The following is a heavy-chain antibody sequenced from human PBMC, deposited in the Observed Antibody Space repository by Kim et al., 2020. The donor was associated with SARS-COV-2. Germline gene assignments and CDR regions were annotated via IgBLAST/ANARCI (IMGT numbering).Heavy chain of an antibody. V-gene: IGHV3-49*02. CDR2: GGTT. Sequence: GGTTEYAASVKGRFTISRDDSKSIAYLQMNSLKTEDTGVYYCLAEGGIDVWGQGTTVTVSS. CDR3: LAEGGIDV. D-gene: IGHD2-15*01. J-gene: IGHJ6*02.